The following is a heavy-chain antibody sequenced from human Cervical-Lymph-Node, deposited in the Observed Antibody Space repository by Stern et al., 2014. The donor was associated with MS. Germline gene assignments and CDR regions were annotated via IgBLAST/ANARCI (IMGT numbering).Heavy chain of an antibody. CDR2: FIPICGTT. CDR3: ARDNDDNGMDV. J-gene: IGHJ6*02. D-gene: IGHD2-8*01. CDR1: GGTFINHA. Sequence: VQLVESGAEVKKPGSSVNVSCKASGGTFINHAISWVRQAPGQGLEWMGGFIPICGTTDYAQKFQGRVTISADESANTAYMELSSLRSQDTAVYYCARDNDDNGMDVWGQGTTVIVSS. V-gene: IGHV1-69*01.